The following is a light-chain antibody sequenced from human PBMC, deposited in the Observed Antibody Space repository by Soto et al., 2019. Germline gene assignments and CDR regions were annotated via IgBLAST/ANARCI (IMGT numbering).Light chain of an antibody. V-gene: IGKV3D-15*02. Sequence: EIVMTQSPATLSVAPGERATLSCRASQSVAINLAWYQQNPGQAPRLLIYGASTRATGIPARFSGSGSGTDFTLTISSLEPEDFAVYYCQQYGSSPGTFGQGTKVDIK. CDR3: QQYGSSPGT. J-gene: IGKJ1*01. CDR1: QSVAIN. CDR2: GAS.